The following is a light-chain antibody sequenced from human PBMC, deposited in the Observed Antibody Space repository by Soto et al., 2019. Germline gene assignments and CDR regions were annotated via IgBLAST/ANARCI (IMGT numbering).Light chain of an antibody. CDR2: GAS. CDR3: QQYNNWPLT. J-gene: IGKJ4*01. V-gene: IGKV3-15*01. CDR1: QSVSIN. Sequence: EIVMTQSPATLSVSPGERGTLSCRASQSVSINVAWYQQKPGQAPRLLIYGASTRATGISASFSDSGSGTEFTLTISSLQSEDFAVYHCQQYNNWPLTFGGGTKVDIK.